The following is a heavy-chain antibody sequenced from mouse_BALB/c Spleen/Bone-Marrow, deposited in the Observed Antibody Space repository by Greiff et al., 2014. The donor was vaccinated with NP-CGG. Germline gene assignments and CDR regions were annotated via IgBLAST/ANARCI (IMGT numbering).Heavy chain of an antibody. D-gene: IGHD1-1*01. CDR1: GFSLTSYG. CDR2: IWSDGST. Sequence: VQVVESGPGLVAPSQSLSITCTISGFSLTSYGVHWVRQPPGKGLEWLVVIWSDGSTTYYSALKSRLSISKDNSKSQSFLKMNSLQTDDAAMYYYAGCYYDYAMDYWGQGTSVTVSS. J-gene: IGHJ4*01. CDR3: AGCYYDYAMDY. V-gene: IGHV2-6-1*01.